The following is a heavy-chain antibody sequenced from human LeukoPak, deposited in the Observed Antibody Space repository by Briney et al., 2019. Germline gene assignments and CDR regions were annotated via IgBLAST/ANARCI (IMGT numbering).Heavy chain of an antibody. J-gene: IGHJ5*02. D-gene: IGHD3-3*01. CDR1: GGSIGSYY. CDR2: IYYSGST. CDR3: ARGDFWSGNWFDP. Sequence: SETLSLTCTVSGGSIGSYYWSWIRQPPGKGLEWIGYIYYSGSTNYNPSLKSRVTISVDTSKNQFSLKLSSVTAADTAVYYCARGDFWSGNWFDPWGQGTLVTVSS. V-gene: IGHV4-59*01.